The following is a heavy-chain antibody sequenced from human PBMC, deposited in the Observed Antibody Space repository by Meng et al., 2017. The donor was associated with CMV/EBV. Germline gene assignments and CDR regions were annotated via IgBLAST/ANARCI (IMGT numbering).Heavy chain of an antibody. V-gene: IGHV3-53*01. Sequence: GGSLRLSCAASGFTVSSNYMSWVRQAPGKGLEWVSVIYSGGSTYYADSVKGRFTISRDNSKNTLYLQMNSLRAEDTAVYYCARGSDRDYYGMDVWGQGTTVIVSS. CDR3: ARGSDRDYYGMDV. J-gene: IGHJ6*02. CDR2: IYSGGST. CDR1: GFTVSSNY.